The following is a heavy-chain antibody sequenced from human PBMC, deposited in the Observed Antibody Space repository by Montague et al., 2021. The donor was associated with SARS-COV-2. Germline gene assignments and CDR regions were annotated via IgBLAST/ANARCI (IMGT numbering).Heavy chain of an antibody. J-gene: IGHJ6*02. CDR2: INHSRST. CDR3: TREGYQVLWSDYYYYGMDV. V-gene: IGHV4-34*01. D-gene: IGHD2-2*01. Sequence: ETLSLTCAVYGGSFSGYYWSWIRQPPGKGLEWIGEINHSRSTNYNPSLKSRVTISVDTSKNQFSLKLSSVTAADTAVYYCTREGYQVLWSDYYYYGMDVWGQGTTVTVSS. CDR1: GGSFSGYY.